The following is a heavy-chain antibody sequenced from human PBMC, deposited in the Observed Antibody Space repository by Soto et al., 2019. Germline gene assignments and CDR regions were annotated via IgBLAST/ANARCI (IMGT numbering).Heavy chain of an antibody. CDR3: ARSITLFGVVIGGMDV. CDR2: ITSSGVGT. V-gene: IGHV3-23*01. CDR1: KFTFSSYA. D-gene: IGHD3-3*01. J-gene: IGHJ6*02. Sequence: EVQLLESGGGLVQPGGSLRLSCVASKFTFSSYAMSWVRQAPGRGLEWVSTITSSGVGTNHADSVKGRFTISRDNSKNTLYLQRNRLRAEDTAVYYCARSITLFGVVIGGMDVWGQGTTVAVSS.